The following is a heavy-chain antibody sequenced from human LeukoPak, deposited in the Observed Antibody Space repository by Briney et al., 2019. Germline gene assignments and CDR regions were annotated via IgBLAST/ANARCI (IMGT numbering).Heavy chain of an antibody. J-gene: IGHJ6*02. V-gene: IGHV1-8*01. CDR2: MNPNSGNT. CDR1: GYTFTSYD. CDR3: ASHTPHGYYYYYGMDV. Sequence: SVKVSCNASGYTFTSYDINWVRQATGQGLEGMGWMNPNSGNTGYAQKLHGRVTMTRHTSISTAYMELSSLRSEDTAVYYCASHTPHGYYYYYGMDVWGQGTTVTVSS.